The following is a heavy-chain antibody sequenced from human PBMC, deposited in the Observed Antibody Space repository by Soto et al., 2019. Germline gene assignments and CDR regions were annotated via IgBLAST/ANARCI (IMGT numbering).Heavy chain of an antibody. CDR1: GFTLRHYG. Sequence: AGGAPKLSCAASGFTLRHYGIHWVRPAPGKGLEWVAVISSDGTKQYYADSVKGRFTISRDNSKNTLYLQMYSLRTDDTAVYYCAKEIAVADQFDYWGQGALVTVSS. CDR3: AKEIAVADQFDY. J-gene: IGHJ4*02. CDR2: ISSDGTKQ. D-gene: IGHD6-19*01. V-gene: IGHV3-30*18.